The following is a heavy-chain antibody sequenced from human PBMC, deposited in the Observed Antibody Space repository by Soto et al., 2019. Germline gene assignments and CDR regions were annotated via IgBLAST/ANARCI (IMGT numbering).Heavy chain of an antibody. CDR3: ARVRPHLLIYYFDY. J-gene: IGHJ4*02. Sequence: QVQLVESGGGVVQPGRSLRLSCAASGFTFSSFAMYWIRQAPGKGLEWVAVISFDGRSTYYADSVKGRFTISRDNSKNTLYLQMNSLRLEDTAVYYCARVRPHLLIYYFDYWGQGTLVTVSS. V-gene: IGHV3-30*04. D-gene: IGHD2-8*01. CDR2: ISFDGRST. CDR1: GFTFSSFA.